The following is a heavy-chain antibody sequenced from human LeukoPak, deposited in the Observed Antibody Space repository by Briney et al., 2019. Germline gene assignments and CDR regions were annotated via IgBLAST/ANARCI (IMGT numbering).Heavy chain of an antibody. V-gene: IGHV4-34*01. CDR1: GGSFSGYY. D-gene: IGHD3-10*01. J-gene: IGHJ5*02. CDR2: INHSGST. CDR3: ARHASEAYYYGSGSYYYNWFDP. Sequence: SETLSLTCAVYGGSFSGYYWSWIRQPPGKGLEWIGEINHSGSTNYNPSLKSRVTISVDTSKNQFSLKLSSVTAADTAVYYCARHASEAYYYGSGSYYYNWFDPWGQGTLVTVSS.